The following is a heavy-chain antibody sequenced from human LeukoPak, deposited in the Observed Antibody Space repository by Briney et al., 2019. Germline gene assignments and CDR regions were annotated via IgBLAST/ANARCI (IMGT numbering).Heavy chain of an antibody. CDR2: INSDGSST. D-gene: IGHD3-10*01. CDR1: GFTFSSHW. J-gene: IGHJ4*02. CDR3: ARNHIAMVRGVIRREEFDY. V-gene: IGHV3-74*01. Sequence: GGSLRLSCAASGFTFSSHWMTWVRQAPGKGLEWVSRINSDGSSTSYADSVKGRFTISRDNAKNSLYLQMNSLRAEDTAVYYCARNHIAMVRGVIRREEFDYWGQGTLVTVSS.